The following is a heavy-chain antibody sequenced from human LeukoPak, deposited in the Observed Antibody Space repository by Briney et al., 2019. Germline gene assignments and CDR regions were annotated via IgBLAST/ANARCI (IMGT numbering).Heavy chain of an antibody. CDR2: ISYDGSNK. CDR1: GFTFSSYG. Sequence: GRSLRLSCAASGFTFSSYGMHWVRQAPGKGLEWVAVISYDGSNKYYADSVKGRFTISRDNSKNTLYLQMNSLRAEDTAVYYCAEPFGDYYSEYNWFDPWGQGTLVTVSS. V-gene: IGHV3-30*18. D-gene: IGHD1-26*01. J-gene: IGHJ5*02. CDR3: AEPFGDYYSEYNWFDP.